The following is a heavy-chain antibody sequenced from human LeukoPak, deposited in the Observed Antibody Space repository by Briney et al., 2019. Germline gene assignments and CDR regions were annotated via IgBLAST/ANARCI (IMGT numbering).Heavy chain of an antibody. D-gene: IGHD1-14*01. Sequence: PGGSLRLSCAASGFTFSSYGMHWVRQAPGKGLEWVAVIWYDGSNKYYADSVKGRFTISRDNSKNTLYLQMNSLRAEDTAVYYCAAGPYYYGMDVWGQGTTVTVSS. CDR1: GFTFSSYG. CDR3: AAGPYYYGMDV. V-gene: IGHV3-33*01. CDR2: IWYDGSNK. J-gene: IGHJ6*02.